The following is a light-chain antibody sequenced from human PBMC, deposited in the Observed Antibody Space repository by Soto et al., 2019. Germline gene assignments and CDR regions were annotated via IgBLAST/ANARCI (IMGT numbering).Light chain of an antibody. CDR1: QDIRND. CDR2: AAS. CDR3: QQYNDWPPYT. V-gene: IGKV1-17*01. Sequence: DIQMTQSPSSLSASVGDRVTITCRSSQDIRNDLGWYQQKPGKAPQGLIYAASTRATGIPARFSGSGSGTEFTLTISSLQSEDFAVYYCQQYNDWPPYTFGQGTKLAIK. J-gene: IGKJ2*01.